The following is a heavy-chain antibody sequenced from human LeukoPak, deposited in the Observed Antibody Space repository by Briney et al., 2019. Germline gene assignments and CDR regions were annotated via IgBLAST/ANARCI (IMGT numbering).Heavy chain of an antibody. CDR1: GFTFSSYG. CDR2: IWYDGSNK. V-gene: IGHV3-33*01. Sequence: GGSLRLSCAASGFTFSSYGMHWVRQAPGKGLEWVAVIWYDGSNKYYADSVKGRFTISRDNSKNTLYLQMNSLRAEDTAVYYCARAPRVQLWFSPPDYWGQGTLVTVSS. D-gene: IGHD5-18*01. J-gene: IGHJ4*02. CDR3: ARAPRVQLWFSPPDY.